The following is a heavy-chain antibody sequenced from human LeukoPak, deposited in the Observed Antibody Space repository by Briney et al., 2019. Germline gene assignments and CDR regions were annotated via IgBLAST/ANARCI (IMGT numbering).Heavy chain of an antibody. CDR1: GFSFNTYT. Sequence: GGSLRLSCTASGFSFNTYTMNWVRQPPGKGLEWVSGITATSNYMLYADSVKGRFTISRDNAQTTLYLQMDSLRGEETAVYCARRFPALRGGLWGQGTLVIVSS. CDR2: ITATSNYM. CDR3: ARRFPALRGGL. V-gene: IGHV3-21*01. J-gene: IGHJ4*02. D-gene: IGHD3-10*01.